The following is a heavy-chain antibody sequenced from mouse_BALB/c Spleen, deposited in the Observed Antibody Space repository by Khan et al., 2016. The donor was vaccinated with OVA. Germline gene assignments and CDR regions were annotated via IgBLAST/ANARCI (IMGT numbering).Heavy chain of an antibody. D-gene: IGHD2-14*01. CDR1: GFTFTNYG. Sequence: QIQLLQSGPELKKPGETVQISCKASGFTFTNYGMNWVRQAPGKGLKWMGWINTYTGEPTFTDDFKGRFALTLETSASTAYLQMNSLKNEDTATYFCARVRYNETMDFWGQGTSVTVSS. CDR3: ARVRYNETMDF. J-gene: IGHJ4*01. CDR2: INTYTGEP. V-gene: IGHV9-3-1*01.